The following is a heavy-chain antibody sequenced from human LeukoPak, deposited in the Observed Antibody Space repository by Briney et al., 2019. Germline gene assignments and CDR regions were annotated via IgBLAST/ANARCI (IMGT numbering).Heavy chain of an antibody. D-gene: IGHD3-10*01. CDR2: IDSGGST. V-gene: IGHV3-53*01. CDR3: ARDWRSYYGYAFDI. Sequence: GGPLTLFCTVSGLTDCSNYMIWLPQAPGKGLEGGSDIDSGGSTYYADSVKGRFTISKDNSKNTLYLQINSLRAEDTAVYYCARDWRSYYGYAFDIWGQGTMVTVSS. J-gene: IGHJ3*02. CDR1: GLTDCSNY.